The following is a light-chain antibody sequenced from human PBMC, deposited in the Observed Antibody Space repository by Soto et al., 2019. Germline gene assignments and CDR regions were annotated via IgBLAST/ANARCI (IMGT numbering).Light chain of an antibody. J-gene: IGKJ1*01. V-gene: IGKV3-20*01. CDR3: QPYGSSPCT. CDR1: QSVSSSY. Sequence: EIVLTQAPAALSLSPGERATLSCRSSQSVSSSYLAWYQQKPGQAPRLLIYGASSRATGIPDRFSGSGSGTDFTLTISRLEPEDFAVYYCQPYGSSPCTFGQGTKVDIK. CDR2: GAS.